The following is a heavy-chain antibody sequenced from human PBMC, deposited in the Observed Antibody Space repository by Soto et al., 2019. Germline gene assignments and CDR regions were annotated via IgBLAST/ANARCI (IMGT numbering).Heavy chain of an antibody. CDR3: ARVVKAGDYGDYGRYYFDY. J-gene: IGHJ4*01. V-gene: IGHV1-18*04. CDR1: GYTFTTYG. CDR2: ISAYSGNT. Sequence: QVQLVQSGAEVKKPGASVKVSCKASGYTFTTYGITWVRQAPGQGLEWMGWISAYSGNTNYAQKLQGRLTVTTDPSTNTAYMDLRSRRSDDTAVYYCARVVKAGDYGDYGRYYFDYWGNGTLVTVSS. D-gene: IGHD4-17*01.